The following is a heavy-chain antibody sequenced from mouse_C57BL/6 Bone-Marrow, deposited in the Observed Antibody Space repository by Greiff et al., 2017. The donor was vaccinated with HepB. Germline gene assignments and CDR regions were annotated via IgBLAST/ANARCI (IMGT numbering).Heavy chain of an antibody. J-gene: IGHJ2*01. Sequence: QLQQSGPVLVKPGASVKMSCKASGYTFTDYYMNWVKQSHGKSLEWIGVINPYNGGTSYNQKFKGKATLTVDKSSSTAYMELNSLTSEDSAVYYCLTTVVATDYWGQGTTLTVSS. CDR1: GYTFTDYY. CDR2: INPYNGGT. CDR3: LTTVVATDY. V-gene: IGHV1-19*01. D-gene: IGHD1-1*01.